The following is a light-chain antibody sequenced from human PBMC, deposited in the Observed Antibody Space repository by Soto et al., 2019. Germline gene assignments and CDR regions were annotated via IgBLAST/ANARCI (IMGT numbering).Light chain of an antibody. CDR1: QSVSSY. CDR2: DAS. V-gene: IGKV3-15*01. CDR3: QHYNNGPR. Sequence: EIVLTQSPATLSLSPGERATLSCRASQSVSSYLAWYQQKPGQAPRLLIYDASTRATGIPARFSGSASGTEFTLTISSLQSEDFAVYYCQHYNNGPRFGQGTKVDIK. J-gene: IGKJ1*01.